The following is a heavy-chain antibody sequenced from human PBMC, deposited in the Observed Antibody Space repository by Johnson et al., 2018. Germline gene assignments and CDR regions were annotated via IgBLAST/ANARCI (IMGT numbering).Heavy chain of an antibody. Sequence: EVQLVESGGGLVKPGGSLRLSCAASGFTFSSYSMNWVRQAPGKGLEWVSSISSISSYIYYADSVQGRFTISRDNAKNSLYLQMNSLRAEDTAVYYCARDRATIFGDNSYYYYYMDVWGKGTTVTVSS. V-gene: IGHV3-21*01. D-gene: IGHD3-3*01. CDR3: ARDRATIFGDNSYYYYYMDV. CDR1: GFTFSSYS. CDR2: ISSISSYI. J-gene: IGHJ6*03.